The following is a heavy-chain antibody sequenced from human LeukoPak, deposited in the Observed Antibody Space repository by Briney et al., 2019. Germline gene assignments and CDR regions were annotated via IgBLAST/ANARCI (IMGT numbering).Heavy chain of an antibody. CDR2: IYTSGST. CDR3: ARVSCSSTSCFFDY. J-gene: IGHJ4*02. D-gene: IGHD2-2*01. V-gene: IGHV4-4*07. Sequence: SETLSLTCTVSGGSISSYYWSWIRQPAGKGLEWIGRIYTSGSTNYNPSLKSRVTMSVDTSKNQFSLKLSSVTAADTAVYYCARVSCSSTSCFFDYWGQGNLVTVSS. CDR1: GGSISSYY.